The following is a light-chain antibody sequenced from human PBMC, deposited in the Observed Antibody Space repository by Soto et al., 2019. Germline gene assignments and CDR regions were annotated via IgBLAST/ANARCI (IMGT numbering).Light chain of an antibody. CDR3: QSYDSSLSGLYV. CDR2: GNS. J-gene: IGLJ1*01. V-gene: IGLV1-40*01. CDR1: SSNIGAGYD. Sequence: SVLTQPPSVSGAPGQRVTISCTGSSSNIGAGYDVHWYQQLPGTAPKLLIYGNSNRPSGVPDRFSGSKSGTSASLAITGLQDEDEADYYCQSYDSSLSGLYVFGTGTKVTVL.